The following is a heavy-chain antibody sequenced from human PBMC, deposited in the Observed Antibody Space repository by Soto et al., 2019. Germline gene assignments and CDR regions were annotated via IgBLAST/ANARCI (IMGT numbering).Heavy chain of an antibody. V-gene: IGHV4-30-2*01. CDR3: ARGIAAAGWVFDY. D-gene: IGHD6-13*01. CDR2: IYHSGST. Sequence: QLQLQESGSGLVKPSQTLSLTCAVSGGSISSGGYSWSWIRQPPGKGLEWIGYIYHSGSTYYNPSRKSRVTISGDGSKSQVARKLSSVTAADTAVYYCARGIAAAGWVFDYWGQGTLVTVSS. CDR1: GGSISSGGYS. J-gene: IGHJ4*02.